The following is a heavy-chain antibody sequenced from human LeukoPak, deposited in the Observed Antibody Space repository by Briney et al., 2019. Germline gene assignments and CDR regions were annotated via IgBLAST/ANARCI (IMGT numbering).Heavy chain of an antibody. CDR2: IYYSGST. Sequence: SESLSLTCTVSGGSVSSGSYYWSWIRQPPGNGLEWIGYIYYSGSTNYNPSLKSRVPISIDTSKNQFSLKLSSVTAADTAVYYCARGVKNYFGSGSVYDYWGQGTLVTDS. CDR1: GGSVSSGSYY. D-gene: IGHD3-10*01. V-gene: IGHV4-61*01. CDR3: ARGVKNYFGSGSVYDY. J-gene: IGHJ4*02.